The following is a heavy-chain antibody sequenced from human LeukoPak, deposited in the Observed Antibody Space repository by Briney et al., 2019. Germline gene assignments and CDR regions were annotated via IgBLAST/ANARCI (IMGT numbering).Heavy chain of an antibody. J-gene: IGHJ5*02. V-gene: IGHV3-74*01. CDR2: VNPDGSSI. CDR3: ATAGNYRFDN. CDR1: GFTFSTYW. D-gene: IGHD5-24*01. Sequence: GGSLRLSCADSGFTFSTYWMYWVRQTPGKGLAWVSRVNPDGSSINYADSVKGRFTISRDNAKSTLYLQMKSVTAEDTAVYYCATAGNYRFDNWGQGILVTVSS.